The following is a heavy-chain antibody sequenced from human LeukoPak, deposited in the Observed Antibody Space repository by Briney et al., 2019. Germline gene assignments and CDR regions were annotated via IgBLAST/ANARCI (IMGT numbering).Heavy chain of an antibody. J-gene: IGHJ4*02. CDR3: ARLTFGGVIGFDY. D-gene: IGHD3-16*02. CDR2: ISSSGSHM. Sequence: GGSLRLSCAASGFTFSNSYMNWVRQAPGKGLEWVSSISSSGSHMYYADSVKGRFTISRDNAKNSLYLQMNSLRAEDTAVYYCARLTFGGVIGFDYWGQGTLVTVSS. CDR1: GFTFSNSY. V-gene: IGHV3-21*01.